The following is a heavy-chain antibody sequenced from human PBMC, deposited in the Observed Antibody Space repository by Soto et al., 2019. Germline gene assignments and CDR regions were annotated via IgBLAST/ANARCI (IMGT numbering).Heavy chain of an antibody. D-gene: IGHD6-13*01. Sequence: ASVKVSCKVSGYTLTELSMHWVRQAPGKGLEWMGGFDPEDGETIYAQKFQGRVTMTEDTSTDTAYMELSSLRSEDTAVYYCATDLGEAAAGPTGFDYWGQGTLVTVSS. V-gene: IGHV1-24*01. CDR1: GYTLTELS. CDR3: ATDLGEAAAGPTGFDY. CDR2: FDPEDGET. J-gene: IGHJ4*02.